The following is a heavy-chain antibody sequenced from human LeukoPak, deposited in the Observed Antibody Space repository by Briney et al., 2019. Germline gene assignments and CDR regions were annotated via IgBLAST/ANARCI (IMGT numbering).Heavy chain of an antibody. Sequence: SVKVSCKASGYTFTGYYMHWVRQAPGQGLEWMGRIIPILGIANYAQKFQGRVTITADKSTSTAYMELSSLRSEDTAVYYCARGEDILTGFFDYWGQGTLVTVSS. CDR2: IIPILGIA. CDR3: ARGEDILTGFFDY. D-gene: IGHD3-9*01. J-gene: IGHJ4*02. V-gene: IGHV1-69*04. CDR1: GYTFTGYY.